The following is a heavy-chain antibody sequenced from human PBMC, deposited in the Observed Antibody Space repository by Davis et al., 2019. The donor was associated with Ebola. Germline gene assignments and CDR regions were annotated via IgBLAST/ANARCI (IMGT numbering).Heavy chain of an antibody. CDR1: GGSFSGYY. D-gene: IGHD1-26*01. CDR2: IYTSGST. V-gene: IGHV4-59*10. Sequence: PSETLSLTCAVYGGSFSGYYWSWIRQPAGKGLEWIGRIYTSGSTNYNPSLKSRVTMSVDTSKNQFSLKLSSVTAADTAVYYCARVGDSGGATYWGQGTLVTVSS. J-gene: IGHJ4*02. CDR3: ARVGDSGGATY.